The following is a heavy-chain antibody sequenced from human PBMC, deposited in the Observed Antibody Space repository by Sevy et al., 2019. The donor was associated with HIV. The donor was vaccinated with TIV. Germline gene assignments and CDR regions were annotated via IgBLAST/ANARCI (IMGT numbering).Heavy chain of an antibody. D-gene: IGHD3-3*01. J-gene: IGHJ6*02. Sequence: GGSLRLSCAASGFTFSSYAMSWVRQAPGKGLEWVSAISGSGGSTYYAHSVKGRFTISRDNSKNTLYLQMNSLRAEATAVYYCAKIPDFWSGYYTGYYGMDVWGQGTTVTVSS. CDR2: ISGSGGST. CDR3: AKIPDFWSGYYTGYYGMDV. CDR1: GFTFSSYA. V-gene: IGHV3-23*01.